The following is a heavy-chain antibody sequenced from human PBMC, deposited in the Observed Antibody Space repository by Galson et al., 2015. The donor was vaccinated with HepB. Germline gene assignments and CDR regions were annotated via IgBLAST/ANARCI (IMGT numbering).Heavy chain of an antibody. CDR1: GGTFSSHA. CDR2: IIPIFGTA. CDR3: ARGTPTRQLLVPAAITHYYYYGMDV. V-gene: IGHV1-69*13. D-gene: IGHD2-2*02. Sequence: SVKVSCKASGGTFSSHAISWVRQAPGQGLEWMGGIIPIFGTANYAQKFQGRVTITADESTSTAYMELSSLRSEDTAVYYCARGTPTRQLLVPAAITHYYYYGMDVWGQGTTVTVSS. J-gene: IGHJ6*02.